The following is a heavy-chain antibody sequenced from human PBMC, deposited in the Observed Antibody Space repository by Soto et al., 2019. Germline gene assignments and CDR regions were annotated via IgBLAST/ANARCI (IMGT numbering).Heavy chain of an antibody. CDR1: GFTVSSNY. V-gene: IGHV3-66*01. Sequence: PGGSLRLSCAASGFTVSSNYMSWVRQAPGKGLEWVSVIYSGGSTYYADSVKGRFTISRDNPKNTLYLQMNSLRAEDTAVYYCAREFYDILTGYIPDCWGQGTLVTVSS. J-gene: IGHJ4*02. CDR2: IYSGGST. D-gene: IGHD3-9*01. CDR3: AREFYDILTGYIPDC.